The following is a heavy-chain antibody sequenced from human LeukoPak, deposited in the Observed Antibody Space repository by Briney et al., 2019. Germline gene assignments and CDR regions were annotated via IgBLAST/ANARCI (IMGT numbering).Heavy chain of an antibody. D-gene: IGHD6-6*01. J-gene: IGHJ6*02. Sequence: SVTVSCKASGGTFSSYAISWVRQAPGQGLEWMGGIIPIFGTANYAQKFQGRVTITADESTSTAYMELSSLRSEDTAVYYCARLDEYSSSSRYYGMDVWGQGTTVTVSS. V-gene: IGHV1-69*13. CDR3: ARLDEYSSSSRYYGMDV. CDR1: GGTFSSYA. CDR2: IIPIFGTA.